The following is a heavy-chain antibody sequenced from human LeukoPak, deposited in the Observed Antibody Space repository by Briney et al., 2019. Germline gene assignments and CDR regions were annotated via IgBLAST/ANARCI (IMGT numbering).Heavy chain of an antibody. V-gene: IGHV3-9*01. Sequence: SLRLSCAASGFTFDDYAMHWVRQAPGKGLEWVSGISWNSGSIGYADSVKGRFTISRDNAKNSLYLQMNSLRAEDTALYYCAKDMGSSLFLAYYMDVWGKGTTVTISS. CDR1: GFTFDDYA. D-gene: IGHD2-2*01. CDR2: ISWNSGSI. CDR3: AKDMGSSLFLAYYMDV. J-gene: IGHJ6*03.